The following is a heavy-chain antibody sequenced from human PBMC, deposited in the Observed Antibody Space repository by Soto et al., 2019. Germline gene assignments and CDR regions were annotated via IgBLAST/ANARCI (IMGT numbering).Heavy chain of an antibody. Sequence: PGGSLRLSCAASGFTFTSYSMNWVRQAPGKGLEWVSCIRGTTHYADSVKGRFTISRDNARSSLYLQMNSLRADDTAVYYCARDDSFAFDIWGQGTMVTVSS. V-gene: IGHV3-48*01. CDR3: ARDDSFAFDI. CDR1: GFTFTSYS. J-gene: IGHJ3*02. CDR2: IRGTT. D-gene: IGHD2-21*01.